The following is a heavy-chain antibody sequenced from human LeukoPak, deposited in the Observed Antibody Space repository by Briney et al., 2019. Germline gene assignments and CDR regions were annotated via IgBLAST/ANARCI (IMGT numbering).Heavy chain of an antibody. V-gene: IGHV3-30*04. Sequence: PGGSLRLSCAASGFTFSSYAMHWVRQAPGKGLEWVAVISYDGRNKYYADSVKGRFTISRDNSKNTLYLQMNSLRAEDTAVYYCARCGYSYGSTGYYFDYWGQGTLVTVSS. CDR1: GFTFSSYA. CDR3: ARCGYSYGSTGYYFDY. CDR2: ISYDGRNK. D-gene: IGHD5-18*01. J-gene: IGHJ4*02.